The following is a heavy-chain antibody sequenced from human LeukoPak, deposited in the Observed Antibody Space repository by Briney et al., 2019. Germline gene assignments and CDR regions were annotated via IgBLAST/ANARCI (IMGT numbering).Heavy chain of an antibody. J-gene: IGHJ4*02. CDR1: GGTFSSYA. V-gene: IGHV1-69*04. D-gene: IGHD3-9*01. CDR2: IIPILGIA. Sequence: SVKVSCKASGGTFSSYAISWVRQAPGQGLEWMGRIIPILGIANYAQKFQGRVTITADKSTSTAYMELSSLRSEDTAVYYCARNPPVRYFDWLHYYFDYLGQGTLVTVSS. CDR3: ARNPPVRYFDWLHYYFDY.